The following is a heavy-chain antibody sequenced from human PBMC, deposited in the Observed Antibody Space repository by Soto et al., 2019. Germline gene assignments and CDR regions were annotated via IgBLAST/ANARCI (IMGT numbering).Heavy chain of an antibody. CDR2: IKSKTDGGTT. CDR1: GFTFSNAW. D-gene: IGHD3-16*02. CDR3: TSEYYDYVWGSYRPVWYFYY. J-gene: IGHJ4*02. V-gene: IGHV3-15*01. Sequence: GGSLRLSCAASGFTFSNAWMSCVRQAPGKGLEWVGRIKSKTDGGTTDYAAPVKGRFTISRDDSKNTLYLQMNSLKTEDTAVYYCTSEYYDYVWGSYRPVWYFYYWGQGTLVTVSS.